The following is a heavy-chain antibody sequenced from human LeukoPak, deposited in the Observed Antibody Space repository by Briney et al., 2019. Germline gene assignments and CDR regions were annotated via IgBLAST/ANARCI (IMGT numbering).Heavy chain of an antibody. CDR2: IYPGDSDT. CDR3: ARESGDGYNSLLTGY. CDR1: GYSFTRYW. J-gene: IGHJ4*02. D-gene: IGHD5-24*01. V-gene: IGHV5-51*01. Sequence: GESLKISCKGSGYSFTRYWIGWVRQMPGKGLEWMGIIYPGDSDTRYSPSFQGQVTISADKSISTAYLQWSSLKASDTAMYYCARESGDGYNSLLTGYWGQGTLVTVSS.